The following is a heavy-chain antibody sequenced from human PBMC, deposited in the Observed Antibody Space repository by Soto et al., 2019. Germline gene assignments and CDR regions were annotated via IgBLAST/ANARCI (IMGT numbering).Heavy chain of an antibody. V-gene: IGHV3-33*01. J-gene: IGHJ4*02. CDR1: GFTFNNYG. Sequence: QVQLVESGGGVVQPGRSLRLSCAASGFTFNNYGMHWVRQAPGKGLEWVALIWHDGSNKVYADSVKGRFTISRDNSKNTLNLQMNSLRVEDTAVYYCTRAAIKWELLDYWGQGTQVTVSS. D-gene: IGHD1-26*01. CDR3: TRAAIKWELLDY. CDR2: IWHDGSNK.